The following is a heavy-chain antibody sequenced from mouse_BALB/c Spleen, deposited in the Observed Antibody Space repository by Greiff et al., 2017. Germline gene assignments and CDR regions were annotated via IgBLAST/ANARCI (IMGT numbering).Heavy chain of an antibody. CDR1: GFTFSSYA. J-gene: IGHJ3*01. CDR3: ARGITTFAY. D-gene: IGHD2-4*01. CDR2: ISSGGSYT. V-gene: IGHV5-9-4*01. Sequence: EVQLVESGGGLVKPGGSLKLSCAASGFTFSSYAMSWVRQSPEKRLEWVAEISSGGSYTYYPDTVTGRFTISRDNAKNTLYLEMSSLRSEDTAMYYCARGITTFAYWGQGTLVTVSA.